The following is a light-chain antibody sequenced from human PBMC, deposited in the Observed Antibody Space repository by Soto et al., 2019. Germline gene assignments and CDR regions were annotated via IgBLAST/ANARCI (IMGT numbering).Light chain of an antibody. CDR1: QSVSNNY. Sequence: EIELTQSPSTLSMSHGERATLSCRDIQSVSNNYLAWYQQKPGQAPRLLIYGASNRATGIPDRFSGSASGTEFTLTISSLQSEDSAVYYCQQYGSSPTWTFGQGTKVDIK. J-gene: IGKJ1*01. CDR2: GAS. V-gene: IGKV3-20*01. CDR3: QQYGSSPTWT.